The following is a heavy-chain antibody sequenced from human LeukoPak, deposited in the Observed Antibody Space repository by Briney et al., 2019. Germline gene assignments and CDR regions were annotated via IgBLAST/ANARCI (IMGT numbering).Heavy chain of an antibody. CDR2: ISSSSSYI. J-gene: IGHJ3*02. CDR1: GFPFSSYS. Sequence: PGGSLRLSCAASGFPFSSYSMNWVRQAPGKGLEWVSSISSSSSYIYYADSVKGRFTISRDNAKNSLYLQMNSLRAEDTAVYYCARDKEWESPDAFDIWGQGTMVTVSS. V-gene: IGHV3-21*01. D-gene: IGHD1-26*01. CDR3: ARDKEWESPDAFDI.